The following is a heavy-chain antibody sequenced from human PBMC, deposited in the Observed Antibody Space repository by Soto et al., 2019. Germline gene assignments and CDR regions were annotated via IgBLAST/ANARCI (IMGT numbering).Heavy chain of an antibody. CDR2: IIPIFDTA. Sequence: AVKVSCKASGGTFSSYAISWVRQAPGQGLEWMGGIIPIFDTANYAQKFQGRVTITADKSTSTAYMELSSLRSEDTAVYYCARDPDGAVAGRFDYWGQRTLVTVSS. V-gene: IGHV1-69*06. CDR1: GGTFSSYA. CDR3: ARDPDGAVAGRFDY. D-gene: IGHD6-19*01. J-gene: IGHJ4*02.